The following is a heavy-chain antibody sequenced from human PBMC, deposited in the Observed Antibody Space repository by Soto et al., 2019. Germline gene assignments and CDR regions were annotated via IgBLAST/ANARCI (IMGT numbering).Heavy chain of an antibody. CDR1: GYTFRGYS. CDR2: ISGYNGNT. J-gene: IGHJ6*02. D-gene: IGHD2-21*01. V-gene: IGHV1-18*04. Sequence: QVVLEQSGGEVKKPGASVKVSCKASGYTFRGYSITWVRQAPGQGLEWVGRISGYNGNTNYARTLRDRLTLTTDTSTSTAYMELRSLTSDDTAVYYCARDVFCGGAPACPDMDVWGQGTTVTVSS. CDR3: ARDVFCGGAPACPDMDV.